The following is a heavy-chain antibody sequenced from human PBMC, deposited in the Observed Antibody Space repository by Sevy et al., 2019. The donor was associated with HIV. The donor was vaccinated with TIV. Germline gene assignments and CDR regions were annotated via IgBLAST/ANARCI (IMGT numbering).Heavy chain of an antibody. D-gene: IGHD1-26*01. CDR1: GFNFRNFW. V-gene: IGHV3-7*03. CDR2: IKQDGSEA. J-gene: IGHJ5*02. CDR3: VRDKEVGASILDA. Sequence: GGSLRLSCVASGFNFRNFWMCWVRQAPGKGLECVADIKQDGSEAYYVDSVKGRFTISRDNAKNSLYLQMNSLRDEDTAMYFCVRDKEVGASILDAWGQGTPVTVSS.